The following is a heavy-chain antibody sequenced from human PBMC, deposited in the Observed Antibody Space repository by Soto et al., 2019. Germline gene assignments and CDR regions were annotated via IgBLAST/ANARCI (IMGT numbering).Heavy chain of an antibody. CDR3: ARGDYGGHKAFDI. CDR1: GFTFSSYS. CDR2: ISSSSSTI. D-gene: IGHD4-17*01. V-gene: IGHV3-48*02. J-gene: IGHJ3*02. Sequence: GGSLRLSCAASGFTFSSYSMNWVRQAPGKGLEWVSYISSSSSTIYYADSVTGRFTISRDNAKNSLYLQMNSLRDEDTAVYYCARGDYGGHKAFDIWGQGTMVTVSS.